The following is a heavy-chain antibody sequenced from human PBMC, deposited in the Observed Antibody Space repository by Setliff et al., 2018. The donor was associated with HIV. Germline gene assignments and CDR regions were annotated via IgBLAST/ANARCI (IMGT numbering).Heavy chain of an antibody. CDR1: GYTFTGYY. Sequence: ASVKVSCKASGYTFTGYYTHWVRQAPGQGLEWMGWINPNSGGTNYAQKFQGRVTMTRDTSISTAYMELSRLRSDDTAVYYCARGYCSGGSCYAPFDYWGQGTLVTVSS. J-gene: IGHJ4*02. CDR2: INPNSGGT. CDR3: ARGYCSGGSCYAPFDY. D-gene: IGHD2-15*01. V-gene: IGHV1-2*02.